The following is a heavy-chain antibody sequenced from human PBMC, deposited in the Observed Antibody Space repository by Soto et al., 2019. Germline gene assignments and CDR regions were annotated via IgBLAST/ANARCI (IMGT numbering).Heavy chain of an antibody. CDR3: ARLTGTTFGY. V-gene: IGHV6-1*01. D-gene: IGHD1-7*01. CDR2: TYYRSKWYF. J-gene: IGHJ4*02. CDR1: GDSVSSNSAT. Sequence: PSQTLSLTCVISGDSVSSNSATWNWIRQSPSRGLEWLGRTYYRSKWYFGYAVSVKSRITFNPDTSKNQFSLQLNSVTPEDTAVYYCARLTGTTFGYWGQGTLVTVSS.